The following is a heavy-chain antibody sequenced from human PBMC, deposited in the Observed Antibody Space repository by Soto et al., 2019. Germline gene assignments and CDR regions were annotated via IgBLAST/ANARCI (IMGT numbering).Heavy chain of an antibody. CDR1: GGSISSYY. D-gene: IGHD4-17*01. CDR2: IYYSGST. J-gene: IGHJ4*02. CDR3: ARHLRLRSYFDS. Sequence: SETLSLTCTVSGGSISSYYWSWIRQPPGKGLEWIGYIYYSGSTNYNPSLKSRVTISVDTSKNQFSLKLSSVTAADTAVYYCARHLRLRSYFDSRAQGTLVTVSS. V-gene: IGHV4-59*08.